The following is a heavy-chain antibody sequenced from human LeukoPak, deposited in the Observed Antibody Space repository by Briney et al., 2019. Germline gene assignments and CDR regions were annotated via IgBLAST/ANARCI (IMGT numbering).Heavy chain of an antibody. CDR2: IYTSGST. CDR3: ARDEASYYYDSSGYPPGAFDI. Sequence: SETLSLTCTVSGGSISSYYWSWIRQPAGKGLEWIGRIYTSGSTNYNPSLKSRVTMSVDTSKNQFSLKLRSVTAADTAVYYCARDEASYYYDSSGYPPGAFDIWGQGTMVTVSS. CDR1: GGSISSYY. D-gene: IGHD3-22*01. J-gene: IGHJ3*02. V-gene: IGHV4-4*07.